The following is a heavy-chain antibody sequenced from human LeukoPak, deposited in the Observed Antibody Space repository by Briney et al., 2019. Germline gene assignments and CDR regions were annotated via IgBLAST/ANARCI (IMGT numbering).Heavy chain of an antibody. V-gene: IGHV1-2*02. D-gene: IGHD3-3*01. CDR2: INPNSGGT. Sequence: ASVKVSCKASGYTFTSYYLHWVRQAPGQGLEWMGWINPNSGGTNYAQTFQGRVTMTRDTSISTAYMELSRLRSDDTAVYYCARGLDKYDYWSGYFLAYWGQGTLVTVSS. CDR3: ARGLDKYDYWSGYFLAY. CDR1: GYTFTSYY. J-gene: IGHJ4*02.